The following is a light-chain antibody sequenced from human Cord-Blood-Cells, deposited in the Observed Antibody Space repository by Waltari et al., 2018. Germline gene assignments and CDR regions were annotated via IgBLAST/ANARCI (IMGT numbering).Light chain of an antibody. J-gene: IGKJ1*01. CDR1: QGISSY. CDR3: QQLNSYPRT. Sequence: DIQLTQSPSFLSASVGDRVTITCRARQGISSYLAWFQQKPGKAPKLLIYAASTLQSGVPSRFSGSGSGTEFTLTISSLPPEDFATYYCQQLNSYPRTFGQRTKVEIK. CDR2: AAS. V-gene: IGKV1-9*01.